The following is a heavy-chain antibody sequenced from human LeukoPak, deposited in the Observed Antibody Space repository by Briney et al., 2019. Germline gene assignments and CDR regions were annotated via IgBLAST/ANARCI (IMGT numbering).Heavy chain of an antibody. Sequence: GESLKICCQGSGYSFTGYWIGSVRQMPGKGLEWMGIIYPGDSDTRYSPSFQGQVTISADKSISTAYLQWSSLKASDTAMYYCARMTTVTTGDAFDIWGQGTMVTVSS. CDR2: IYPGDSDT. V-gene: IGHV5-51*01. CDR3: ARMTTVTTGDAFDI. CDR1: GYSFTGYW. D-gene: IGHD4-11*01. J-gene: IGHJ3*02.